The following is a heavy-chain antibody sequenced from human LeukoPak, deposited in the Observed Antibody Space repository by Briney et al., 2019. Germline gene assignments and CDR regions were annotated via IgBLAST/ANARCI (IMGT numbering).Heavy chain of an antibody. CDR1: GFTFSSYG. V-gene: IGHV3-30*02. CDR2: IRYDGSNK. D-gene: IGHD2-2*01. CDR3: AKDWGSSTSLYYFDY. J-gene: IGHJ4*02. Sequence: GGSLRLSCAASGFTFSSYGMHWVRQAPGKGLEWVTFIRYDGSNKYYADSVKGRFTIPRDNSKNTLYLQMNSLGAEDTAVYYCAKDWGSSTSLYYFDYWGQGTLVTVSS.